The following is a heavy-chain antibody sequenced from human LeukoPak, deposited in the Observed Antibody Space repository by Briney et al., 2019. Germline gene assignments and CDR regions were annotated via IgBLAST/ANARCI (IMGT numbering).Heavy chain of an antibody. Sequence: QPGGSLRLSCAASGFPFSDYAMTWVRQTPGKGLEWVSVISGGGDSVDYADSMKGRFTISRDNSKNTLYLQMYSLRAEDTALYYCAKLGCTGTLCYANYWGQGTLVTVSS. V-gene: IGHV3-23*01. CDR1: GFPFSDYA. J-gene: IGHJ4*02. D-gene: IGHD2-2*01. CDR2: ISGGGDSV. CDR3: AKLGCTGTLCYANY.